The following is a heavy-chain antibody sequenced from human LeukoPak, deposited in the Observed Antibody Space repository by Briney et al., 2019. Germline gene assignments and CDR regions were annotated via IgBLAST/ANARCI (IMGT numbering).Heavy chain of an antibody. CDR3: TRYDFWSGYPLD. D-gene: IGHD3-3*01. CDR2: IRSKAYGGTT. J-gene: IGHJ4*02. CDR1: GFTFGDYA. V-gene: IGHV3-49*04. Sequence: LRLSCTASGFTFGDYAMSWVRQAPGKGLEWVGFIRSKAYGGTTEYAASVKGRFTISRDDSKSIAYLQMNSLKTEDTAVYYCTRYDFWSGYPLDWGQGTLVTVSS.